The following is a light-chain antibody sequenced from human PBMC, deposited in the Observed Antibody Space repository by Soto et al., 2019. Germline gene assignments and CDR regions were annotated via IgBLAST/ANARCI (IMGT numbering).Light chain of an antibody. CDR1: SSNIGAGYH. J-gene: IGLJ1*01. CDR3: LSYDSSLSAYV. CDR2: DNN. Sequence: QSVLTQPPSVSGAPGQRVTISCTGGSSNIGAGYHVHWHQQLPRTAPKLLIFDNNNRPSGVPDRFSGSKSGTSASMAITGLQAEDEADYYCLSYDSSLSAYVFGTGTKVTVL. V-gene: IGLV1-40*01.